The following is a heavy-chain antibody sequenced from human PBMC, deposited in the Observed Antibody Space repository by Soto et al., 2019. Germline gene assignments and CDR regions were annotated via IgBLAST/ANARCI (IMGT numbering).Heavy chain of an antibody. D-gene: IGHD3-16*02. J-gene: IGHJ4*02. Sequence: QVQLVQSGAEVKKPGASVKVSCKASGYTFTSYGICWVRQAPGQGLEWMGWISAYNGNTNYAQKLQGRVTMTTDTSTSTAYMELRSLRSDDTAVYYCARDILALRLGELSPIDYWGQGTLVTVSS. CDR3: ARDILALRLGELSPIDY. V-gene: IGHV1-18*04. CDR1: GYTFTSYG. CDR2: ISAYNGNT.